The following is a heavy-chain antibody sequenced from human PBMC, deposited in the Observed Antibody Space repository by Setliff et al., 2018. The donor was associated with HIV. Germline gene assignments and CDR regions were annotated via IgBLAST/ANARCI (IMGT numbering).Heavy chain of an antibody. D-gene: IGHD3-22*01. V-gene: IGHV3-15*01. CDR3: STTASNGYPWALDI. CDR2: IRSNVDGGIT. CDR1: GFYFNNAW. J-gene: IGHJ3*02. Sequence: PGGSLRLSCVASGFYFNNAWMTWVRQAPGKGLEWLGRIRSNVDGGITEYAASVRGRFTVSRDDSRKTVYLQMNSLKTEDTAVYYCSTTASNGYPWALDIWGQGTMVTVSS.